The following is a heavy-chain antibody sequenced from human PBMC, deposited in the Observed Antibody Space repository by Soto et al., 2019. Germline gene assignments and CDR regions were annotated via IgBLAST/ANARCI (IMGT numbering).Heavy chain of an antibody. CDR2: FDPEDGET. CDR3: AGGYCTRTSCHDYDN. V-gene: IGHV1-24*01. J-gene: IGHJ4*02. D-gene: IGHD2-2*01. CDR1: GYTLSELA. Sequence: QVQLVQSGAEVKKPGASVKVSCKVSGYTLSELAIQWVRQSPGKGLEWMGGFDPEDGETFYAQKCQGRVTMTEDKSTDTAYMELRSLRSEDTAVYYCAGGYCTRTSCHDYDNWGQGTLVAVSS.